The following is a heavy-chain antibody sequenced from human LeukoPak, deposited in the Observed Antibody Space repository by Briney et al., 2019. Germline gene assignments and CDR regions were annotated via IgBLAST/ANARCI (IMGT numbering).Heavy chain of an antibody. D-gene: IGHD5-12*01. CDR2: IKRKTDGGTT. CDR3: TITVATSIDY. J-gene: IGHJ4*02. V-gene: IGHV3-15*01. Sequence: PGGSLRLSCAASGFTFSNAWMSWVRQAPGKGLEWVGRIKRKTDGGTTDYAAPVKGRFTISRDDSKNTLYLQMNSLNIEDTAVYYCTITVATSIDYWGQGTLVTASS. CDR1: GFTFSNAW.